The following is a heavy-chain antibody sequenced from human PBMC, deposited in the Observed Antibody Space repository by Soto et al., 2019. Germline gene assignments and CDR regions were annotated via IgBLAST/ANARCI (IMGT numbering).Heavy chain of an antibody. CDR2: INPSGGGT. D-gene: IGHD3-3*01. J-gene: IGHJ4*02. V-gene: IGHV1-46*01. CDR3: AGGDTIVGVVVGCCY. Sequence: ASVKVSCKASGYTFTSYYMHWVRQAPGQGLEWVGIINPSGGGTSYAQKFQGRVTVTRDTSTSTVYMELGNLRSEDTAVYYCAGGDTIVGVVVGCCYWGQGTLVTVSS. CDR1: GYTFTSYY.